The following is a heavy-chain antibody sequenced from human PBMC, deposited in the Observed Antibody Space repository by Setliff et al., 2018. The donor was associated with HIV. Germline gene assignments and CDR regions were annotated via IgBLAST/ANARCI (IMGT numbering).Heavy chain of an antibody. Sequence: SETLSLTCTVSGGSIRRDYWNWIRQPPGKGLEWIGYIYNSGSTTYNPSLKRRVTISVDTSKNHFTLRLSSVTAADTAVYYCAREQQLALDYWGQGTLGTVSS. D-gene: IGHD6-13*01. V-gene: IGHV4-59*12. CDR1: GGSIRRDY. J-gene: IGHJ4*02. CDR3: AREQQLALDY. CDR2: IYNSGST.